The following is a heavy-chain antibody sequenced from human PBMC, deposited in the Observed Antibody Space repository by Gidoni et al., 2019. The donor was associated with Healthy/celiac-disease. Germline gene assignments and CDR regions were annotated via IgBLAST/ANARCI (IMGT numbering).Heavy chain of an antibody. V-gene: IGHV1-69*01. D-gene: IGHD4-4*01. CDR3: ASRALRTVTTNNWFDP. CDR2: IIPIFGTA. CDR1: GGTFSRYA. J-gene: IGHJ5*02. Sequence: QVQLVQSGAEVKKPGSSVKVSCKASGGTFSRYAISWVRQAPGQGLEWMGGIIPIFGTANYAQKFQGRVTITADESTSTAYMELSSLRSEDTAVYYCASRALRTVTTNNWFDPWGQGTLVTVSS.